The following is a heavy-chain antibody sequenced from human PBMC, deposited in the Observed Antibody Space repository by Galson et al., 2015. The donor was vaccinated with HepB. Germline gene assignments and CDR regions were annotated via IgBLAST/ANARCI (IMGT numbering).Heavy chain of an antibody. Sequence: SLRLSCAASGFTFDDYAMHWVRQAPGKGLEWVSGISWNSGSIGYADSVKGRFTISRDNAKNSLYLQTNSLRAEDTALYYCAKGCGYSGYDPKDYWGQGTLVTVSS. CDR1: GFTFDDYA. V-gene: IGHV3-9*01. J-gene: IGHJ4*02. D-gene: IGHD5-12*01. CDR3: AKGCGYSGYDPKDY. CDR2: ISWNSGSI.